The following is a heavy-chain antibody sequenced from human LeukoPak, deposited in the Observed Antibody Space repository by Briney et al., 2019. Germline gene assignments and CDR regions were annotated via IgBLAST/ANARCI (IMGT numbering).Heavy chain of an antibody. CDR2: INPNSGGT. CDR1: GYTFTGYY. CDR3: AKEDSGSPIDY. J-gene: IGHJ4*02. V-gene: IGHV1-2*02. D-gene: IGHD1-26*01. Sequence: ASVKVSCKASGYTFTGYYMHWVRQAPGQGLEWMGWINPNSGGTNYAQKFQGRVTMTRDTSINTDYMELSRLRSDDTAVYYCAKEDSGSPIDYWGQGTLVTVSS.